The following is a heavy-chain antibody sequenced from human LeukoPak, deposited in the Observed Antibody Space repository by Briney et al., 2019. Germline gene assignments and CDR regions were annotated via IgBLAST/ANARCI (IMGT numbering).Heavy chain of an antibody. Sequence: GGSLRLSCAASGFTFSRYGMHWVRQAPGKGLEWVAFIWYDGSNKYYADSVKGRFTISRDNPKNTLYLQMNSLRAEDTAVYYCAKESGHYSGYDYWGQGTLVTVSS. CDR3: AKESGHYSGYDY. CDR2: IWYDGSNK. V-gene: IGHV3-30*02. D-gene: IGHD5-12*01. J-gene: IGHJ4*02. CDR1: GFTFSRYG.